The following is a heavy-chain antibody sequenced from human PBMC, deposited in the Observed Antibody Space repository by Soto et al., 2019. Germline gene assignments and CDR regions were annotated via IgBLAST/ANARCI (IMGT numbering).Heavy chain of an antibody. D-gene: IGHD6-6*01. CDR2: ISGSDDST. CDR3: AKRSSSSTFDY. V-gene: IGHV3-23*01. Sequence: EVQLLESGGGLVQPGESLRLSCAASGFTFSSYAMSWVRQAPGKGLEWVSVISGSDDSTYYADSVKGRFTISRDNSKNTLYLQMKSLRAEDTAVYYCAKRSSSSTFDYWGQGTLVTVSS. J-gene: IGHJ4*02. CDR1: GFTFSSYA.